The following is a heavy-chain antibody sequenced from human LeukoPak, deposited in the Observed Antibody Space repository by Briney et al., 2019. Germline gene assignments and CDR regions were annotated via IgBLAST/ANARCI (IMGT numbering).Heavy chain of an antibody. CDR3: ARAGIAVAGTEY. CDR2: MNPNSGNT. J-gene: IGHJ4*02. V-gene: IGHV1-8*01. D-gene: IGHD6-19*01. Sequence: ASVKVSCKASGYTFTSYDIDWVRQATGQGLEWMGWMNPNSGNTGYAQKFQGRVTMTRNTSISTAYMELSSLRSEDTAVYYCARAGIAVAGTEYWGQGTLVTVSS. CDR1: GYTFTSYD.